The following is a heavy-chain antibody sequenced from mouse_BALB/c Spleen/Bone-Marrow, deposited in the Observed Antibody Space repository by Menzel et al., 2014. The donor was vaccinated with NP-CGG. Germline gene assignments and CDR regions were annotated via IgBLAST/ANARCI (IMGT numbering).Heavy chain of an antibody. J-gene: IGHJ2*01. CDR1: GFTFSSFG. D-gene: IGHD4-1*01. CDR3: TRGGNWDDFDY. V-gene: IGHV5-17*02. CDR2: ISSGSSTI. Sequence: DVHLVESGGGLVQPGGSRKLSCAASGFTFSSFGMHWVRQTPEKGLEWVAYISSGSSTIYYADTVKGRFTISRDNPKNTLFLQVTSLRSEDTAMYYCTRGGNWDDFDYWGQGTTLTVSS.